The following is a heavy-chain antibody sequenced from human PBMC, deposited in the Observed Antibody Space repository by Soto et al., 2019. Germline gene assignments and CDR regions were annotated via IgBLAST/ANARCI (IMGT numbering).Heavy chain of an antibody. V-gene: IGHV1-46*03. Sequence: GASVKVSCKASGYTFTSYGISWVRQAPGQGLEWMGIINPSGGSTSYAQKFQGRVTMTRDTSTSTVYMELSSLRSEDTAVYYCARVGSSTSAKNAFDIWGQGTMVTVSS. D-gene: IGHD2-2*01. J-gene: IGHJ3*02. CDR1: GYTFTSYG. CDR3: ARVGSSTSAKNAFDI. CDR2: INPSGGST.